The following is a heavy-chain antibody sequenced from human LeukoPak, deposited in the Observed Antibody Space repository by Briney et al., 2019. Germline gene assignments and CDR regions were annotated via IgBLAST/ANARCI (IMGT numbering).Heavy chain of an antibody. Sequence: GGALPLSCAASGFTFRSYWLHWLRQAPGKGLVWVSRINSDGSSTNYPDSVKGRFTISRDNAKNTLYLQMNRLRAENTAVYYCARDQVTRIVDYWGQGTLVTVSS. D-gene: IGHD3-22*01. CDR1: GFTFRSYW. CDR3: ARDQVTRIVDY. J-gene: IGHJ4*02. CDR2: INSDGSST. V-gene: IGHV3-74*01.